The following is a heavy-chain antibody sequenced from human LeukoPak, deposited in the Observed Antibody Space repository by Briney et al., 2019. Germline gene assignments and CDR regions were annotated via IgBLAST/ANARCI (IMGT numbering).Heavy chain of an antibody. J-gene: IGHJ6*03. Sequence: ASVKVSCKASGYTFTNYDVIWVRQAPGQGFGWLGWMNPNNGNNGHAKEFQGRVTITRNTSISTAYMELSSLRSEDTAVYYCARVVFGGPSYYYMDVWGKGTTVIVSS. CDR2: MNPNNGNN. CDR1: GYTFTNYD. CDR3: ARVVFGGPSYYYMDV. D-gene: IGHD2-15*01. V-gene: IGHV1-8*03.